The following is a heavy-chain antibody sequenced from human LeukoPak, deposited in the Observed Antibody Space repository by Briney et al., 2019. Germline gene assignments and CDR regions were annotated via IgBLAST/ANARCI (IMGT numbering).Heavy chain of an antibody. Sequence: GGSLRLSCAASGFIFSTYSMNWVRQAPGKGLEWVSYISSSSSTIYYAESVKGRFTISRDNAKNSLYLQMNSLRAEDTAVYYCARVASRGQEDYWGQGTLVTVSS. V-gene: IGHV3-48*04. CDR3: ARVASRGQEDY. CDR1: GFIFSTYS. D-gene: IGHD5-12*01. J-gene: IGHJ4*02. CDR2: ISSSSSTI.